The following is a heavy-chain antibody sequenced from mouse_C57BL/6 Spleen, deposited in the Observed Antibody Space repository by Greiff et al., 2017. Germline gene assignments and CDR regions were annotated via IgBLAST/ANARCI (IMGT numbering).Heavy chain of an antibody. D-gene: IGHD4-1*01. CDR2: INPNDGDT. CDR1: GYTFTNYK. CDR3: ARSGGGSCFAY. J-gene: IGHJ3*01. Sequence: VQLQQPGPELVKPGASVKMSCKASGYTFTNYKMHWVKQSHGKGLEWIGYINPNDGDTNYNQKFKGKATLTVNKSSSTAYMQLSSLTSEDSAVYYCARSGGGSCFAYWGQGTTVTVSS. V-gene: IGHV1-22*01.